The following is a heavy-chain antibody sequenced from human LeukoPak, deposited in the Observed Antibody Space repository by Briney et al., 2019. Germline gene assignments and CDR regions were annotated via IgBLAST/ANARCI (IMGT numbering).Heavy chain of an antibody. CDR1: GFTFSSYW. J-gene: IGHJ4*02. Sequence: GGSLRLSCGASGFTFSSYWMTWVRQAPGKGLEWVANIKQDGGDKYYVDSVKGRFTISRDNAKSSLYLQMNSLRAEDTAVYYCARERSYSGSYDFDYWGQGTLVTVSS. CDR3: ARERSYSGSYDFDY. CDR2: IKQDGGDK. V-gene: IGHV3-7*01. D-gene: IGHD1-26*01.